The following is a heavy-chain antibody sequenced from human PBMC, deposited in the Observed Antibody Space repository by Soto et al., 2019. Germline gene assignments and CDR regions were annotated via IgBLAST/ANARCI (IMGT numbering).Heavy chain of an antibody. D-gene: IGHD3-10*01. CDR3: ASLSITMVRGVIITAWFDP. CDR1: GGSISSGDYY. J-gene: IGHJ5*02. Sequence: TLSLTCTVSGGSISSGDYYWSWIRQPPGKGLEWIGYIYYSGSTYYNPSLKSRVTISVDTSKNQFSLKLSSVTAADTAVYYCASLSITMVRGVIITAWFDPWGQGTLVTVSS. CDR2: IYYSGST. V-gene: IGHV4-30-4*01.